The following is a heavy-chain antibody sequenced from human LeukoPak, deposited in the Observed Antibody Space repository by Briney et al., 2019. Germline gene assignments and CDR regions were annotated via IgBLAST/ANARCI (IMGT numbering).Heavy chain of an antibody. CDR3: ARASEWLSIFDY. D-gene: IGHD3-3*01. CDR2: IYHSGST. CDR1: GGSISSGGYS. Sequence: SQTLSLTCAVSGGSISSGGYSWSWIWQPPGKGLEWIGYIYHSGSTYYNPSLKSRVTISVDRSKNQSSLKLSSVTAADTAVYYCARASEWLSIFDYWGQGTLVTVSS. V-gene: IGHV4-30-2*01. J-gene: IGHJ4*02.